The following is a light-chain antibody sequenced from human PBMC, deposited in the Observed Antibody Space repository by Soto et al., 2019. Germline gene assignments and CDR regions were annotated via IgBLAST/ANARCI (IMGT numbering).Light chain of an antibody. J-gene: IGLJ1*01. V-gene: IGLV2-14*01. CDR2: EVG. Sequence: QSVLTQPSSVSGSPGQSITISCTGTISDVGGYNYVSWYQHHPGKAPKLMIYEVGNRPSGVSNRFSGSKSGNTASLTISGLQAEDEADYYCSSYTSSSSIVYVFGTGTKVTVL. CDR3: SSYTSSSSIVYV. CDR1: ISDVGGYNY.